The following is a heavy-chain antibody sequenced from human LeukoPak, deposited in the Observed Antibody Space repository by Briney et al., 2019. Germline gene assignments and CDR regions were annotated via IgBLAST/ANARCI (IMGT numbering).Heavy chain of an antibody. CDR2: ILYSGST. V-gene: IGHV4-30-4*01. Sequence: SETLSLTCNVSGGSVSSGDSYWSWIRQPPGKGLEWIGCILYSGSTYYNPSLKSRISILMDTSKNQFSLKLSSVTTADTAVYYCARDGCGGDCNRWGQGTLVTVSS. CDR1: GGSVSSGDSY. CDR3: ARDGCGGDCNR. J-gene: IGHJ5*02. D-gene: IGHD2-21*02.